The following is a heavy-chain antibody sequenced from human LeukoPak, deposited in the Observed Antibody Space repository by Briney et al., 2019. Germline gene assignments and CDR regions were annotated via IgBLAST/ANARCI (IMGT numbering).Heavy chain of an antibody. J-gene: IGHJ4*02. D-gene: IGHD1-26*01. CDR2: IYTSGST. V-gene: IGHV4-4*09. CDR1: GGSISSYY. Sequence: SETLSLTCTVSGGSISSYYWSWIRQPPGKGLEWIGYIYTSGSTNYNPSPKSRVTISVDTSKNQFSLKLSSVTAADTAVYYCARSKSGPFDYWGQGTLVTVSS. CDR3: ARSKSGPFDY.